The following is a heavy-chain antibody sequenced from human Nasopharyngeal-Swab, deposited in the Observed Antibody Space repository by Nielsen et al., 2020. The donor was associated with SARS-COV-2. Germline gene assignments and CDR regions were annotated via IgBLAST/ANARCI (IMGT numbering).Heavy chain of an antibody. J-gene: IGHJ5*02. CDR2: MSGTGDNT. Sequence: GGSLRLSCAASGFTFTSYAMNWVRQAPGKGLEWVSGMSGTGDNTYYADSVKGRFTISRDSSKNTLYPQMNSLRAEDTAVYYCAKDSGAGFCDGGSCFPTNHWGQGTLVTVSS. CDR1: GFTFTSYA. V-gene: IGHV3-23*01. D-gene: IGHD2-15*01. CDR3: AKDSGAGFCDGGSCFPTNH.